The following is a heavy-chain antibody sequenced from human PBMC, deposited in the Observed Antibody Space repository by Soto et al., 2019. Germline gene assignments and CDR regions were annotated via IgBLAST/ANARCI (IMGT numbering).Heavy chain of an antibody. CDR1: GYSFTAYG. J-gene: IGHJ6*02. CDR2: IKVFSGIA. Sequence: ATVKVSCTTSGYSFTAYGVNWVRQAPRQGLAWMGWIKVFSGIAKYAQKYQDRITITTDTFTTPAYMDLRTLRSDDTAEPYCVRGRGGWYLWGDFWG. V-gene: IGHV1-18*01. D-gene: IGHD6-19*01. CDR3: VRGRGGWYLWGDF.